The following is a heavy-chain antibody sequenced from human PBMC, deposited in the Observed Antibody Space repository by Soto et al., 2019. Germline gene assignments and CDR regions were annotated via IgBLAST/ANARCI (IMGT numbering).Heavy chain of an antibody. CDR3: ARPTTVTTRLAAFDI. CDR2: ISYDGSNK. CDR1: GFTFSSYA. D-gene: IGHD4-17*01. Sequence: GGSLRLSCAASGFTFSSYAMHWVRQSPGKGLEWVAVISYDGSNKYYADSVKGRFTISRDNSKNTLYLQMNSLRAEDTAVYYCARPTTVTTRLAAFDIWGQGTMVTVSS. V-gene: IGHV3-30-3*01. J-gene: IGHJ3*02.